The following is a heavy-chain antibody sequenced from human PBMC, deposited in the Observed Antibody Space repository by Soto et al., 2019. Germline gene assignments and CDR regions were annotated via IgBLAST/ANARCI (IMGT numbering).Heavy chain of an antibody. D-gene: IGHD1-7*01. Sequence: ASVKVSCKASGYTFTGYYMHWVRQAPGQGLEWMGWINPNSGGTNYAQKFQGWVTMTRDTSISTAYMELSRLRSDDTAVYYCARTGSFGGTTDYYYYMDVWGKGTTVTVSS. J-gene: IGHJ6*03. CDR1: GYTFTGYY. CDR2: INPNSGGT. CDR3: ARTGSFGGTTDYYYYMDV. V-gene: IGHV1-2*04.